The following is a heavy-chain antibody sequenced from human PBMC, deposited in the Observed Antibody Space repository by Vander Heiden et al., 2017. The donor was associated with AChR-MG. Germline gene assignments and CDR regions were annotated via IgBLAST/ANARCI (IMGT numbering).Heavy chain of an antibody. Sequence: QVQLVQSGAEVKKPGSSVTVSCKASGGTFSSYAISWVRQAPGQGLEWMGRIIPILGIANYAQKFQGRVTITADKSTSTAYMELSSLRSEDTAVYYCARVSSSWYDYYYGMDVWGQGTTVTVSS. J-gene: IGHJ6*02. D-gene: IGHD6-13*01. CDR3: ARVSSSWYDYYYGMDV. CDR2: IIPILGIA. CDR1: GGTFSSYA. V-gene: IGHV1-69*04.